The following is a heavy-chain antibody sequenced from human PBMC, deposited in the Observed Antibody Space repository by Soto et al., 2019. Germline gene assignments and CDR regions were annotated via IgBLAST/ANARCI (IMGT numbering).Heavy chain of an antibody. CDR3: ATHSHPFYYYYYYMDV. J-gene: IGHJ6*03. CDR2: INAGNGNT. D-gene: IGHD4-4*01. V-gene: IGHV1-3*01. CDR1: GYTFTSYA. Sequence: ASVKVSCKASGYTFTSYAMHWVRQAPGQRLEWMGWINAGNGNTKYSQKFQGRVTITRDTSASTAYMELSSLRSEDTAVYYCATHSHPFYYYYYYMDVWGKGTTVTVSS.